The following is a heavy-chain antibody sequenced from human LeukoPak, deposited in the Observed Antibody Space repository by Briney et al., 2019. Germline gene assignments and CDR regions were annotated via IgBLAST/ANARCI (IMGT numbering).Heavy chain of an antibody. CDR3: AHRVQLERPGWFDP. Sequence: ESGPTLVKPTQTLTLTCTFSGFSLSTSGVGVGWIRQPPGKALEWLALIYWDDDKRYSSSLKSRLTITKDTSKNQVVLTMTNMDPVDTATYYCAHRVQLERPGWFDPWGQGTLVTVSS. CDR2: IYWDDDK. D-gene: IGHD1-1*01. J-gene: IGHJ5*02. CDR1: GFSLSTSGVG. V-gene: IGHV2-5*02.